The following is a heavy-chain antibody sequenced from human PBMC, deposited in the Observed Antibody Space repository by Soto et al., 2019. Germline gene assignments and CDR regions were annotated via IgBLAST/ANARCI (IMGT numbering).Heavy chain of an antibody. J-gene: IGHJ5*02. V-gene: IGHV1-2*04. CDR3: ARDGIRLEYSSSGWFDP. CDR2: IDPNSGGT. D-gene: IGHD6-6*01. CDR1: GYTFTGYY. Sequence: QVQLVQSGAEVKKPGASVKVSCKASGYTFTGYYMHWVRQAPGQGLEWMGWIDPNSGGTNYAQKFQGWVTMTRDTSISTAYMELSRLRSDDTAVYYCARDGIRLEYSSSGWFDPWGQGTLVTVSS.